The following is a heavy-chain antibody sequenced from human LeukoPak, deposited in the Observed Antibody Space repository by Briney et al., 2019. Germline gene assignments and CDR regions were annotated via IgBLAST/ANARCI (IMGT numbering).Heavy chain of an antibody. J-gene: IGHJ3*02. Sequence: QPGGSLRLSCAASGFIFNTYVMHWVRQAPGKGLEWLAFIRYDGSNKNYADSVKGRFTISRDNTKNGLYLQMNSLRAEDTAVYYCAKDGGSDPDSFDIWGQGTMVTVSS. CDR2: IRYDGSNK. D-gene: IGHD2-15*01. CDR1: GFIFNTYV. CDR3: AKDGGSDPDSFDI. V-gene: IGHV3-30*02.